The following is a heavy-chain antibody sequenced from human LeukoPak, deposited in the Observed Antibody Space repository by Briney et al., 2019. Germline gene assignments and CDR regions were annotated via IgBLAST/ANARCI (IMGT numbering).Heavy chain of an antibody. CDR3: AREYCRSTSCYLMDY. CDR1: GGSISSYY. Sequence: SETLSLTCTVSGGSISSYYWSWIRQPAGKGLEWIGRIYTGGSTNYNPSLKSRLTMSVDTSKNQFSLKLNSVTAADTAVYYCAREYCRSTSCYLMDYWGQGTLVTVSS. J-gene: IGHJ4*02. V-gene: IGHV4-4*07. CDR2: IYTGGST. D-gene: IGHD2-2*01.